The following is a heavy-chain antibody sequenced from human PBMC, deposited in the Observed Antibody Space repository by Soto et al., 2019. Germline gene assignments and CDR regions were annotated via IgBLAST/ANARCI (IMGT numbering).Heavy chain of an antibody. CDR3: ARGGASSKWLAP. D-gene: IGHD3-10*01. V-gene: IGHV4-59*07. Sequence: QVQLQESGPGLVKPSDILSLTCTVSGGSISSDYWSWIRQPPGKGLEWIGFIYYSGTTNYNPSLKSRVTNSVDTPKNQFPLLLPSVPAADTAVYYWARGGASSKWLAPWGQGPLVPVPS. CDR2: IYYSGTT. CDR1: GGSISSDY. J-gene: IGHJ5*02.